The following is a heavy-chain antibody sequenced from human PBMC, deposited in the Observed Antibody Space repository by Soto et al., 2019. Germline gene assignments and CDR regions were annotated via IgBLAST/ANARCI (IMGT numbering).Heavy chain of an antibody. J-gene: IGHJ5*02. V-gene: IGHV3-74*03. D-gene: IGHD5-12*01. Sequence: EVQLVESGGALVQPGGSLRLSCAASGFTFSSSWMHWVRQTPGKGLVWVSRINGDGSSTTHADSVKGRFTISRDNAKHXLYLQMNSLRAEDTAGYYCASGLQGGYGNQNWLHPWGQGTRVTVSS. CDR2: INGDGSST. CDR1: GFTFSSSW. CDR3: ASGLQGGYGNQNWLHP.